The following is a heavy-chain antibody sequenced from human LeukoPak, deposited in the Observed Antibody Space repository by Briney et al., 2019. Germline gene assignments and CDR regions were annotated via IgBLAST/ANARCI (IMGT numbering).Heavy chain of an antibody. D-gene: IGHD3-3*01. CDR2: IYYSGSA. Sequence: SETLSLTCTVSGGSINSSSHYWGWIRQPPGKGLECIGTIYYSGSAYNNPSLESRVTISVDTSKNQFSLKLTSVTAADTAVYYCARRGSGYYGGFDYWGQGTLVTVSS. J-gene: IGHJ4*02. CDR3: ARRGSGYYGGFDY. V-gene: IGHV4-39*01. CDR1: GGSINSSSHY.